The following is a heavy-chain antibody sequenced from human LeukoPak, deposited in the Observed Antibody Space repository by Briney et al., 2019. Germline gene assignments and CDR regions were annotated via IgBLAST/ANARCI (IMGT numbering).Heavy chain of an antibody. CDR1: GFTFSDYW. CDR2: IKPDGSEI. Sequence: GGSLRLSCAASGFTFSDYWMDWVHQAPGKGLEWVANIKPDGSEIYYVDAVKGRFTISRDNAKNSLYLQMNSLRAEDTAVYYCTRSLDYWGQGTLVTVSS. V-gene: IGHV3-7*02. D-gene: IGHD2-15*01. J-gene: IGHJ4*02. CDR3: TRSLDY.